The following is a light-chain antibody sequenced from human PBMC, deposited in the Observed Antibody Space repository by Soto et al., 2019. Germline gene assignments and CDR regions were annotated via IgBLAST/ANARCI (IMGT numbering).Light chain of an antibody. V-gene: IGKV3-11*01. Sequence: EMVLTQSPATLSSFPGDSVALSCLASQYINTRLAWYQHRPGQAPRLLIYQTSIRAAGIPARFSASGSGTDFTLTISDVQPEDFALYYCHQRQSWPRTFGQGTKVDI. CDR1: QYINTR. J-gene: IGKJ1*01. CDR2: QTS. CDR3: HQRQSWPRT.